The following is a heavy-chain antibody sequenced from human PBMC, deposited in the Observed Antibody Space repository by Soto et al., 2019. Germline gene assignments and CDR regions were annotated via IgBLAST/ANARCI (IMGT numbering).Heavy chain of an antibody. Sequence: ASVKVSCKASGYTFTSYAMHWVRQAPGQRLEWMGWINAGNGNTKYSQKFQGRVTMTEDTSTDTAYMELSSLRAEDTAVYYCAILMGYSSSWYVDYWGQGTLVTVSS. CDR2: INAGNGNT. V-gene: IGHV1-3*01. CDR1: GYTFTSYA. CDR3: AILMGYSSSWYVDY. D-gene: IGHD6-13*01. J-gene: IGHJ4*02.